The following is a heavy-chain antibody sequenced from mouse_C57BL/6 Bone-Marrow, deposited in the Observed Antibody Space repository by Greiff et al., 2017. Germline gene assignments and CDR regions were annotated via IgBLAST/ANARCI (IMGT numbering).Heavy chain of an antibody. CDR3: TRPDGYYPAWFAY. Sequence: EFQLQQSGTVLARPGASVKMSCKTSGYTFTSYWMHWVKQRPGQGLEWIGAIYPGNSDTSYNQKFKGKAKLTAVTSASTAYMELSSLTNEDSAVYYCTRPDGYYPAWFAYWGQGTLVTVSA. CDR2: IYPGNSDT. V-gene: IGHV1-5*01. CDR1: GYTFTSYW. J-gene: IGHJ3*01. D-gene: IGHD2-3*01.